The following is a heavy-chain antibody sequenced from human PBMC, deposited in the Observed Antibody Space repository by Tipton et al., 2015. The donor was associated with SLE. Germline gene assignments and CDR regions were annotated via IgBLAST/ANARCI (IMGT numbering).Heavy chain of an antibody. CDR3: ARDVGGYNTGWFPYYFDY. CDR2: ISYSGST. D-gene: IGHD2-8*02. Sequence: QLVQSRPEVRPSETLSVTCTVSDGSISSGSYYWSWIRQPPGKGLEWIGSISYSGSTYYNPSLKSRVTISVDTSKNQFSLKLSSVTAADTAVYYCARDVGGYNTGWFPYYFDYWGQGTLVTVSS. J-gene: IGHJ4*02. CDR1: DGSISSGSYY. V-gene: IGHV4-39*07.